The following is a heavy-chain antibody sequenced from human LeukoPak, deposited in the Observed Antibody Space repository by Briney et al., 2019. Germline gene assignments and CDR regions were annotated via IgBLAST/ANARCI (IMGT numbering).Heavy chain of an antibody. CDR1: GFTFSSYA. V-gene: IGHV3-23*01. CDR2: ISGSGGST. J-gene: IGHJ3*02. D-gene: IGHD2-15*01. Sequence: HPGGSLRLSCAASGFTFSSYAMSWVRQAPGKGLEWVSAISGSGGSTYYADSVKGRFTISRDNSKNTLYLQMNSLRAEDTAVYYCAKDGPHPAKGIVVVVAATAGAFDIWGQGTMVTVSS. CDR3: AKDGPHPAKGIVVVVAATAGAFDI.